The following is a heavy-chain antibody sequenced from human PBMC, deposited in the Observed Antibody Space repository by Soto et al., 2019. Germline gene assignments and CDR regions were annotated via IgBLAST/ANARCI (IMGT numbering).Heavy chain of an antibody. CDR1: GGTFSSYA. J-gene: IGHJ6*02. CDR2: IIPIFGTA. D-gene: IGHD1-1*01. CDR3: ARTMATTYYYYGMDV. V-gene: IGHV1-69*06. Sequence: SVKVSCKASGGTFSSYAISWVRQAPGQGLEWMGGIIPIFGTANYAQKFQGRVTITADKSTSTAYMELSSLRSEDTAVYYCARTMATTYYYYGMDVWGQGTTVTVSS.